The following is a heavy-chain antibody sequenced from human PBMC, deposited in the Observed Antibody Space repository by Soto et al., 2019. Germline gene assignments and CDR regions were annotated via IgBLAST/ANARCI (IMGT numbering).Heavy chain of an antibody. V-gene: IGHV1-69*14. CDR1: GGTFSSYA. CDR2: IIPIFGTA. CDR3: ARGIGGSSYYYYGMYV. Sequence: QVQLVQSGAEVKKPGSSVKVSCKASGGTFSSYAINWVRQAPGQGLEWMGGIIPIFGTANYAQKFQGRVTITADKSTSTSYMKLSSLRSEDTAVYYCARGIGGSSYYYYGMYVWGQGTTFTVSS. D-gene: IGHD2-15*01. J-gene: IGHJ6*02.